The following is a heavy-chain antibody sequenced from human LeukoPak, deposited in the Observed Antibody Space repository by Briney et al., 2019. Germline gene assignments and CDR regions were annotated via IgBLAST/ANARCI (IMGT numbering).Heavy chain of an antibody. D-gene: IGHD3-3*01. Sequence: ASVRVSCKASVYTFTRYDIYSVRQATGEGGEWMGWMYPNRGKTGYVQKFQGRVTITRNTSKSTAYMELSSLRSEDTAVYYCARSGYYDFWSGYYSLFDYWGQGTLVTVSS. CDR1: VYTFTRYD. CDR3: ARSGYYDFWSGYYSLFDY. CDR2: MYPNRGKT. V-gene: IGHV1-8*03. J-gene: IGHJ4*02.